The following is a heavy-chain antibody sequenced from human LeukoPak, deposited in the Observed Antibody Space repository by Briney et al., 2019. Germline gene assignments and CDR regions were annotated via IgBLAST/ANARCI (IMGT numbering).Heavy chain of an antibody. J-gene: IGHJ6*02. Sequence: GGSLRLSCAASGFTFSSYSMNWVRQAPGKGLEWVSSISSSSSYIYYADSVKGRFTISRDNAKNSLYLQMNSLRAEDTAVYYCARDRRITFGGVIVLYYYYYYGMDVWGQGTTVTVSS. CDR1: GFTFSSYS. D-gene: IGHD3-16*02. CDR3: ARDRRITFGGVIVLYYYYYYGMDV. V-gene: IGHV3-21*01. CDR2: ISSSSSYI.